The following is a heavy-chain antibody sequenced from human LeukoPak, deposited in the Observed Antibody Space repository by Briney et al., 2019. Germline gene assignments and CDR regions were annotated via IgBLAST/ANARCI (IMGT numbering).Heavy chain of an antibody. Sequence: GGSLRLSCAASGFTFSSYGMHWVRQAPGKGLEWVAVISYDGINKYYADSVEGRFTISGDNSKHTLSLQMNSLRVEDTAMYYCAKSRGYTYGYALDDWGQGTLVTVSS. V-gene: IGHV3-30*18. CDR3: AKSRGYTYGYALDD. D-gene: IGHD5-18*01. CDR2: ISYDGINK. J-gene: IGHJ4*02. CDR1: GFTFSSYG.